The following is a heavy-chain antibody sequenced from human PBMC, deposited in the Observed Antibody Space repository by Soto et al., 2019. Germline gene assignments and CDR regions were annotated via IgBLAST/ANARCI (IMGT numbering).Heavy chain of an antibody. Sequence: QVQLVQSGAEVKKPGASVKVSCKASGYTFTSYDINWVRQATGQGLEWMGWMNPNSGNTGYAQKFQGRVAMTWDTSINTAYMELSSLRSEDTAVYYCARDCSAGSCYSTDAFDIWGQGTMVTVSS. J-gene: IGHJ3*02. CDR3: ARDCSAGSCYSTDAFDI. V-gene: IGHV1-8*01. CDR1: GYTFTSYD. D-gene: IGHD2-15*01. CDR2: MNPNSGNT.